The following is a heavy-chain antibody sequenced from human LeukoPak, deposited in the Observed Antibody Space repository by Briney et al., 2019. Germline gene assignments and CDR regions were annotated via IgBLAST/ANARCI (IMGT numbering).Heavy chain of an antibody. V-gene: IGHV5-51*01. CDR2: IYPGDSDT. CDR3: ARRVYCSSTSCYAEYYFDY. D-gene: IGHD2-2*01. Sequence: GESLKISCKGSGYSFTSYWIGCVRQMPGKGLEWMGIIYPGDSDTRYSPSFQGQVTISADKSISPAYLQWSSLKASDTAMYYCARRVYCSSTSCYAEYYFDYWGQGTLVTVSS. J-gene: IGHJ4*02. CDR1: GYSFTSYW.